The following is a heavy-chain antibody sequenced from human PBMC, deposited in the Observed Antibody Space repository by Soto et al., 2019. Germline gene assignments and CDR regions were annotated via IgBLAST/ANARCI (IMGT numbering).Heavy chain of an antibody. CDR2: INPNSGGT. Sequence: GASVKVSCKVSGYTFTGYYMHWVRQAPGQGLEWMGWINPNSGGTNYAQKFQGWVTMTRDTSISTAYMELSRLRSDDTAVYYCARDRRYCSSTSCYRRSGWFDPWGQGTLVTVSS. D-gene: IGHD2-2*02. CDR1: GYTFTGYY. J-gene: IGHJ5*02. CDR3: ARDRRYCSSTSCYRRSGWFDP. V-gene: IGHV1-2*04.